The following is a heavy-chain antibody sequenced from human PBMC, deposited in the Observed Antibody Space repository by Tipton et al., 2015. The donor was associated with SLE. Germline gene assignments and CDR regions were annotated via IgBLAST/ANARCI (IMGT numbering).Heavy chain of an antibody. V-gene: IGHV4-39*07. J-gene: IGHJ4*02. CDR2: VYYSGST. Sequence: TLSLTCAVSGGSISRSSFYWGWIRQPPGKGLEWIGSVYYSGSTHYNPSLKSRVTISVDTSNSQFSLKLSSVTVADTAVYYCARAATAISPFDYWGQGTLVTVSS. CDR1: GGSISRSSFY. D-gene: IGHD2-2*02. CDR3: ARAATAISPFDY.